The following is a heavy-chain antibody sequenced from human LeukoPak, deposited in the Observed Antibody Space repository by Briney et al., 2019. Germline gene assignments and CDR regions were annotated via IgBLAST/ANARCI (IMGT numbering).Heavy chain of an antibody. D-gene: IGHD1-1*01. V-gene: IGHV3-49*03. CDR2: IRSKAYGETA. J-gene: IGHJ4*02. CDR1: GLTFGDYA. Sequence: GGSLRLSCTASGLTFGDYAMSWIRQAPGKGLEWVGFIRSKAYGETADYAASVKGRFTISRDDSKAIAYLQMNSLKTEDTAVYHCTRDRGAYNLYDYWGQGTLVIVSS. CDR3: TRDRGAYNLYDY.